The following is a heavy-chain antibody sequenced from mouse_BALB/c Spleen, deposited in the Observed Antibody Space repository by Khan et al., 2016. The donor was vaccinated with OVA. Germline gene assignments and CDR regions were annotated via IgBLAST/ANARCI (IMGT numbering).Heavy chain of an antibody. V-gene: IGHV9-4*02. CDR2: INTHSGVP. CDR3: ARGGAAFYRNDGGAMDY. CDR1: GYTFTTAG. J-gene: IGHJ4*01. D-gene: IGHD2-14*01. Sequence: QIQLVQSGPELKKPGETVRISCKASGYTFTTAGMQWVQKMPGKGLKWIGWINTHSGVPKYAEDFTGRFAFSLETSASIGYLQITNLKNEDTATYFGARGGAAFYRNDGGAMDYWGQGTSVTVSS.